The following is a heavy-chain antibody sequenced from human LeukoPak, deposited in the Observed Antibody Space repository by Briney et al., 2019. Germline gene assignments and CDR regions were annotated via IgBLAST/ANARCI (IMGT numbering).Heavy chain of an antibody. V-gene: IGHV4-39*07. Sequence: PSETLSLTCTVSGGSISSSSYYWGWIRQPPGKGLEWIGSIYYSGSTYYNPSLKSRVTISVDTSKNQFSLKLSSVTAADTAVYYCAREMLGSYSSGWPRALDWFDPWGQGTLVTVSS. J-gene: IGHJ5*02. CDR3: AREMLGSYSSGWPRALDWFDP. CDR1: GGSISSSSYY. D-gene: IGHD6-19*01. CDR2: IYYSGST.